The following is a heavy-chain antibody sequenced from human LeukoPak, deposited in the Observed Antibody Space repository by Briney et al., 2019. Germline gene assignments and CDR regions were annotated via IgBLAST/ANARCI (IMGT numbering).Heavy chain of an antibody. D-gene: IGHD3-22*01. CDR1: GFTFSSYA. CDR3: ARDPNYYDSSGYYYAGNDAFDI. J-gene: IGHJ3*02. V-gene: IGHV3-23*01. CDR2: ISGSGGST. Sequence: GGSLRLSCAASGFTFSSYAMSWVRQAPGKGLEWVSAISGSGGSTYYADSVKGRFTISRDNSKNTLYLQMNSLRAEDTAVYYCARDPNYYDSSGYYYAGNDAFDIWGQGTMVTVSS.